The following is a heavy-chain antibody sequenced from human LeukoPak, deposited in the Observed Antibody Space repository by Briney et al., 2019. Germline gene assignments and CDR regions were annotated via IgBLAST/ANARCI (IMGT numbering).Heavy chain of an antibody. CDR1: GYTFTRYH. CDR3: ARAEYYYDSSGRIDYYYYYMDV. Sequence: ASVKVSCKASGYTFTRYHIYWVRQAPGHGLEWMGVINPGSGGTTYAQRFEGRVTLTRDTSTSTVYMELSSLRSEDTAVYYCARAEYYYDSSGRIDYYYYYMDVWGKGTTVTVSS. D-gene: IGHD3-22*01. V-gene: IGHV1-46*01. CDR2: INPGSGGT. J-gene: IGHJ6*03.